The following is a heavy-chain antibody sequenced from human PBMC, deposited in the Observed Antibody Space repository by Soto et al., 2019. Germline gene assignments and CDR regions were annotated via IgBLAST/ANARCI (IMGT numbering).Heavy chain of an antibody. Sequence: GALRLSCVASGFTFSTYELNWVRQAPGKGLEWVSYIRGPGSPIQYADSVKGRFTISRDNAKNSLYLQMNSLRAEDTALYYCAKDMYITSTAGGMDVWGQGTTVTVSS. CDR1: GFTFSTYE. J-gene: IGHJ6*02. V-gene: IGHV3-48*03. CDR2: IRGPGSPI. CDR3: AKDMYITSTAGGMDV. D-gene: IGHD6-6*01.